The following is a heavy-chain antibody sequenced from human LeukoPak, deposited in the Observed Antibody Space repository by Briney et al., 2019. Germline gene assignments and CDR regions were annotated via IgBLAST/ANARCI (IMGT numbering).Heavy chain of an antibody. Sequence: ASVKVSCKASGGTFSSYAISWVRQAPGQGLEWMGRIIPIFGTANYAQKFQGRVTITTDESTSTAYMELSSLRSEDTAVYYCARDVGYCSGGSCSIHPGGDYRGQGTLVTVSS. J-gene: IGHJ4*02. CDR1: GGTFSSYA. V-gene: IGHV1-69*05. CDR3: ARDVGYCSGGSCSIHPGGDY. D-gene: IGHD2-15*01. CDR2: IIPIFGTA.